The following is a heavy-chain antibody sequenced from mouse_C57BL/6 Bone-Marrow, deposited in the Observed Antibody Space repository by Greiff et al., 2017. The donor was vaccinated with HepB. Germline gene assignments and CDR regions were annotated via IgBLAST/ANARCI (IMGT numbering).Heavy chain of an antibody. J-gene: IGHJ1*03. CDR2: IWSGGST. CDR3: ARNSPLRSGYFDV. Sequence: VKLMESGPGLVQPSQSLSITCTVSGFSLTSYGVHWVRQSPGKGLEWLGVIWSGGSTDYNAAFISRLSISKDNSKSQVFFKMNSLQADDTAIYYCARNSPLRSGYFDVWGTGTTVTVSS. CDR1: GFSLTSYG. V-gene: IGHV2-2*01. D-gene: IGHD1-1*01.